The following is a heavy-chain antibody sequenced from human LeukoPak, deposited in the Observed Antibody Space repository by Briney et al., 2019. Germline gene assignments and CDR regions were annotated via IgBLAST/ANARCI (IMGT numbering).Heavy chain of an antibody. CDR2: INPNSGGT. CDR1: GYTFTGYY. J-gene: IGHJ3*02. Sequence: ASVTVSCKASGYTFTGYYMHWVRQAPGQGLEWMGWINPNSGGTNYAQKFQGRVTMTRDTSISTAYMELSRLRSDDTAVYYCARAAGGDRYYDILTGYYPMDAFDIWGQGTMVTVSS. D-gene: IGHD3-9*01. V-gene: IGHV1-2*02. CDR3: ARAAGGDRYYDILTGYYPMDAFDI.